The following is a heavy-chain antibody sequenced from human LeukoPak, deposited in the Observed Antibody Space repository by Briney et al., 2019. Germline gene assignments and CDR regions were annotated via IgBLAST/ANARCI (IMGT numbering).Heavy chain of an antibody. CDR3: ARGPYKYDGSGAFDI. CDR2: IYTSGST. D-gene: IGHD3-22*01. CDR1: GDSISSGDYY. Sequence: SQTLSLTCTVSGDSISSGDYYWSWIRQPAGKGLEWIGRIYTSGSTNYNPSLKSRVTISVDTSKNQFSLKLTSVTAADTAVYYCARGPYKYDGSGAFDIWGQGTKVTVSS. J-gene: IGHJ3*02. V-gene: IGHV4-61*02.